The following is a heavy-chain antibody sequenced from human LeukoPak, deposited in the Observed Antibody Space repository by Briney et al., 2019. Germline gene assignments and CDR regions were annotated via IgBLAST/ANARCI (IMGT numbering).Heavy chain of an antibody. J-gene: IGHJ6*03. CDR3: ARDLGYSYAYYYYYYMDV. CDR2: ISAYNGNT. D-gene: IGHD5-18*01. V-gene: IGHV1-18*01. Sequence: GASVKVSCKASGYTFTSYGISWVRQAPGQGLEWMGWISAYNGNTNYAQKLQGRVTMTTDTSTSTAYMELRSLRSDDTAVYYCARDLGYSYAYYYYYYMDVWGKGTTVTVSS. CDR1: GYTFTSYG.